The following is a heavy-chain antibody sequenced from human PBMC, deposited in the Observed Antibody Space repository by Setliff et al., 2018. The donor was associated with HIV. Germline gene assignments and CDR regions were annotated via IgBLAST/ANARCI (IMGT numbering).Heavy chain of an antibody. D-gene: IGHD2-21*01. Sequence: PGGSLRLSCTTSGCTFSSYAMNWVRQAPGKGLEWVSTIGPGGDIYYADSVKGRFTISRDNSKNTLYLQMNSRRAEDTAVYYCARGQFRLRPDSLDLWGQGTLVTVSS. V-gene: IGHV3-23*01. CDR2: IGPGGDI. CDR1: GCTFSSYA. CDR3: ARGQFRLRPDSLDL. J-gene: IGHJ3*01.